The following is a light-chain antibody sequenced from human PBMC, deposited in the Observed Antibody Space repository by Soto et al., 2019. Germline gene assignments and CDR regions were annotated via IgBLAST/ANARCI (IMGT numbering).Light chain of an antibody. J-gene: IGKJ4*01. Sequence: DLQMTQSPSSLSASVGDRVTITCRASQSISSYLNWYQQKPGKAPKLLIYAASSLRSGVPSRFSGSGSGTDFTLTISSLQPEDFATYYCQQSNSTPLTFGGGTKVEIK. V-gene: IGKV1-39*01. CDR1: QSISSY. CDR3: QQSNSTPLT. CDR2: AAS.